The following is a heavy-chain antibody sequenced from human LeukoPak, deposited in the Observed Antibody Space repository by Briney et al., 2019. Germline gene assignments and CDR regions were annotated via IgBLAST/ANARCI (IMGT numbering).Heavy chain of an antibody. CDR2: IIPIRGIA. CDR3: ARDDTLFATQQLVRGYYYYGMDV. CDR1: GGTFSSYA. D-gene: IGHD6-13*01. J-gene: IGHJ6*02. Sequence: GSSVKVSCKASGGTFSSYAISWVRQAPGQGLEWMGRIIPIRGIAHYAQKFQGRVTITADESTSTAYMELSSLRSEDTAVYYCARDDTLFATQQLVRGYYYYGMDVWGQGTTVPVSS. V-gene: IGHV1-69*04.